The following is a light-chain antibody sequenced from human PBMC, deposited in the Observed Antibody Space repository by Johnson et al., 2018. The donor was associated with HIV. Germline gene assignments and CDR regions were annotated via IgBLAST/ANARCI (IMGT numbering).Light chain of an antibody. CDR2: ANN. CDR1: SSNIGNNY. J-gene: IGLJ1*01. Sequence: QFVLTQPPSVSAAPGQKATISCSGSSSNIGNNYVSWYQQLPGTAPKLLIYANNKRPSGIPDRFSGSKSGTSASLAISGLQSEDEADYYCAAWDDSLNGLVFGTGTKVTVL. V-gene: IGLV1-51*01. CDR3: AAWDDSLNGLV.